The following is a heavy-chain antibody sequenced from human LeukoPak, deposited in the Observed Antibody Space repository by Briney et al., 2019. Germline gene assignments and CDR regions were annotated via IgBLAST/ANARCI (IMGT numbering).Heavy chain of an antibody. Sequence: GGSLRLSCAASGFTFSTYAMGWARQAPGKGLEWVSGISDGVGSAYYADSVKGRFTISRDNSKSTLYLQMNSLRAEDTAVYYCANGDCSSTSCYTDAFDIWGQGTMVTVSS. D-gene: IGHD2-2*02. V-gene: IGHV3-23*01. CDR2: ISDGVGSA. J-gene: IGHJ3*02. CDR3: ANGDCSSTSCYTDAFDI. CDR1: GFTFSTYA.